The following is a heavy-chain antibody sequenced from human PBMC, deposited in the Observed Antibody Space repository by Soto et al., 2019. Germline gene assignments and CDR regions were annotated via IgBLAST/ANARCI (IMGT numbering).Heavy chain of an antibody. CDR1: GDSVTSHY. CDR2: IYYTGCS. D-gene: IGHD2-8*01. CDR3: ARASVCTNGVCHEP. V-gene: IGHV4-59*02. Sequence: SETLSLTCSFSGDSVTSHYLTWIRQSPEKGLEWIGYIYYTGCSNYNPSLKSRVTISVDRSKNQFSLKLTSVTAADTAVYYCARASVCTNGVCHEPWGQGTLVTVSS. J-gene: IGHJ5*02.